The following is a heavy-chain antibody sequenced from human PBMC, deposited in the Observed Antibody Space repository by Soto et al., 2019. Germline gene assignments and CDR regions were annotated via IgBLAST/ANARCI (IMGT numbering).Heavy chain of an antibody. D-gene: IGHD2-21*01. CDR2: IYHTETT. CDR1: GGSISDNW. CDR3: TRHIAVHRTRGFDF. Sequence: QVQLQESGPGLVKPSGTLSLTCAVSGGSISDNWWSWVRQPPGKGLEWIGEIYHTETTHYNPSLWSRVTISIDKSKNQFTLKLSSVTAADTAVYYCTRHIAVHRTRGFDFWGQGTLVTVSS. V-gene: IGHV4-4*02. J-gene: IGHJ4*02.